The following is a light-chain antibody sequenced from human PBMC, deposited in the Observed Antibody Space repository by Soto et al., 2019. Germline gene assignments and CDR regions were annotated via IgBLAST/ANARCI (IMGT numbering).Light chain of an antibody. CDR3: QQANSFTIT. CDR1: QGIWSW. Sequence: GDSVTITCRASQGIWSWLAWYQKKQGKAPKLLIYAASSLHSGVPSRLRGSGYGTSLTLTISSMKTEDCAIYFCQQANSFTITFGHGTRLEIK. CDR2: AAS. V-gene: IGKV1-12*01. J-gene: IGKJ5*01.